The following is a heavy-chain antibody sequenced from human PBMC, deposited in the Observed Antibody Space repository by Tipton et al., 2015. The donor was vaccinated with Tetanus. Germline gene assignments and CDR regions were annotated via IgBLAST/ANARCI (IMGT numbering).Heavy chain of an antibody. CDR3: ARAHCTDGVCNFDF. J-gene: IGHJ4*02. Sequence: QLVQSGGEVKKPGESLKISCKSSGYIFTNYWIGWVRQKPGKGLEWMGIIYPGDSDTRYSPSFQGQVTISVDKSINTAYLQWSSLKASDTSVFYCARAHCTDGVCNFDFWGQGALVTVAS. D-gene: IGHD2-8*01. V-gene: IGHV5-51*01. CDR1: GYIFTNYW. CDR2: IYPGDSDT.